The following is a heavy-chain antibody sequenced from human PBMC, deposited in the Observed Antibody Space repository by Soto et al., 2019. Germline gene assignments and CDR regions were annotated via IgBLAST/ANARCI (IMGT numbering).Heavy chain of an antibody. V-gene: IGHV4-59*01. CDR3: ARDNTTGLFDF. Sequence: SETLSLTCSVSTGSMRTYYWTWIRQSPGKGLEWIGQISHTGRTKYNPSLESRVTISVDTSRKQFSLKLTSVTAADTALYYCARDNTTGLFDFWGQGTLVTVSS. D-gene: IGHD4-17*01. J-gene: IGHJ4*02. CDR2: ISHTGRT. CDR1: TGSMRTYY.